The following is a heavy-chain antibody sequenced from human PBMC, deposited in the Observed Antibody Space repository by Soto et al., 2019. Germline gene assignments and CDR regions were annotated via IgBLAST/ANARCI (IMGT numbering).Heavy chain of an antibody. CDR2: VIYDGTNK. CDR3: AIEGGGSNWLDP. Sequence: QVQLVESGGGVVQPGRSLRLSCAASGFTFSDYAMHWVRQAPGKGLDWVAYVIYDGTNKYYADSVKGRFSISRDNSKNTLSLQMNSLTTEDMALYYCAIEGGGSNWLDPWGKETLVTVSS. D-gene: IGHD1-26*01. J-gene: IGHJ5*02. CDR1: GFTFSDYA. V-gene: IGHV3-30-3*01.